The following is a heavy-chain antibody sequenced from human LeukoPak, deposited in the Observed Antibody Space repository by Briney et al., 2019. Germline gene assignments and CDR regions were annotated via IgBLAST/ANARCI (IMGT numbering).Heavy chain of an antibody. Sequence: GGSLRLSCAASGFTFSSYEMNWVRQAPGKGLEWVSYISSSGSTIYYADSVKGRFTISRDNAKNSLYLQMNSLRAEDTAVYYRARAYPELLWFGEQDYYFDYWGQGTLVTVSS. V-gene: IGHV3-48*03. J-gene: IGHJ4*02. CDR2: ISSSGSTI. CDR3: ARAYPELLWFGEQDYYFDY. CDR1: GFTFSSYE. D-gene: IGHD3-10*01.